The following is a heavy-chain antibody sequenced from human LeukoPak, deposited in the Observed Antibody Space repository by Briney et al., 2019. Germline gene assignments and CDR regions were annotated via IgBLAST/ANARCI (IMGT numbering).Heavy chain of an antibody. J-gene: IGHJ4*02. V-gene: IGHV4-39*01. D-gene: IGHD3-3*01. CDR2: IYYSGST. CDR1: GGSSSSSSYY. Sequence: SETLSLTCTVSGGSSSSSSYYWGWIRQPPGKGLEWIGSIYYSGSTYYNPSLKSRVTISVDTSKNQFSLKLSSVTAADTAVYYCVRGAYYDFWSGYYSFDYWGQGTLVTVSS. CDR3: VRGAYYDFWSGYYSFDY.